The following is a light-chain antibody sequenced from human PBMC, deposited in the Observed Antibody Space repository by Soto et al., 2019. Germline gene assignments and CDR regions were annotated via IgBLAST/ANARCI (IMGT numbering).Light chain of an antibody. Sequence: QSVLTQPPSGSETPGQRVTISCSGSSSNIGINTVDWFQQLPGTAPKLLIYNNNQRPSGVPDRFSGSKSGTSASLAISGLQSEDESDYYCAAWDDRLNGYVFGTGTKLTVL. J-gene: IGLJ1*01. V-gene: IGLV1-44*01. CDR3: AAWDDRLNGYV. CDR2: NNN. CDR1: SSNIGINT.